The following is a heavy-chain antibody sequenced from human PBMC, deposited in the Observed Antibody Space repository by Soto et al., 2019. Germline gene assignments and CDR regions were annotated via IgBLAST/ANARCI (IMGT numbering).Heavy chain of an antibody. CDR3: ARGAYCGGDCHYYFDY. J-gene: IGHJ4*02. Sequence: EVQLVESGGDLVQPGGSLRLSCAASGFTFSNYWMSWVRQAPGKGLEWMANIKQDGSGKNYVASVKGRFTISRDTAKNSLYLQMNSLRAEDTAVYYCARGAYCGGDCHYYFDYWGLGTLVTVSS. CDR1: GFTFSNYW. CDR2: IKQDGSGK. V-gene: IGHV3-7*01. D-gene: IGHD2-21*02.